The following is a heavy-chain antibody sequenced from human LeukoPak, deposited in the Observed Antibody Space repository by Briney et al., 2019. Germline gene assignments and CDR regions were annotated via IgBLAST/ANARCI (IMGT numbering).Heavy chain of an antibody. CDR3: ARHGRYCSSTSCYTY. V-gene: IGHV3-48*01. CDR2: ISSSSTI. D-gene: IGHD2-2*02. CDR1: GFTFSSYS. Sequence: GGSLRLSCAASGFTFSSYSMNWVRQAPGKGLEWVSYISSSSTIYYADSVKGRFTISRDNAKNSLYLQMNSLRAEDTAVYYCARHGRYCSSTSCYTYWGQGTLVTVSS. J-gene: IGHJ4*02.